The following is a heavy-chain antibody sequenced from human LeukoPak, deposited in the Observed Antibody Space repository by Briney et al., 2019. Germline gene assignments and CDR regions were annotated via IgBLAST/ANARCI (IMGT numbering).Heavy chain of an antibody. J-gene: IGHJ3*02. V-gene: IGHV3-30*02. CDR2: IRHDGSNT. CDR1: GFTLSNYG. Sequence: GGSLRLSCAVSGFTLSNYGMHWVRQAPGKGLEWVAFIRHDGSNTNYADSVKGRFTISRDNAKNSLYLQMNSLRAEDTALYYCVRSAIFGPVGIWGQGTMVTVSS. D-gene: IGHD3/OR15-3a*01. CDR3: VRSAIFGPVGI.